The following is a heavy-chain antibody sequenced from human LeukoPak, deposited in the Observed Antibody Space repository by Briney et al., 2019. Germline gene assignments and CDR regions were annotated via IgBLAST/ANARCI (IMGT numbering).Heavy chain of an antibody. CDR2: IIPIFGTA. J-gene: IGHJ4*02. D-gene: IGHD3-3*01. CDR3: ARGPANYDFRRASDY. V-gene: IGHV1-69*13. Sequence: AVKLSCKASGGTFSSYAISWVRQAPGQGLEWMGGIIPIFGTANYAQKFQGRVTITADESTSAAYMELSSLRSEDTAVYYCARGPANYDFRRASDYWGQGTLVTVSS. CDR1: GGTFSSYA.